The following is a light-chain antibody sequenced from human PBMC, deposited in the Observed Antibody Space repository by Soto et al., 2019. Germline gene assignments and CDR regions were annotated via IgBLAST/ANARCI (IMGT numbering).Light chain of an antibody. CDR1: SSDVGGYNY. J-gene: IGLJ1*01. V-gene: IGLV2-14*01. CDR2: EVS. Sequence: QSALTQPASVSGSPGQSITISCTGTSSDVGGYNYVSWYQQHPDKAPKLMIYEVSNRPSGVSNRFSGSKSGNTASLTISGLQAEDEADYYCSSYARASTYVFGTGTKLPVL. CDR3: SSYARASTYV.